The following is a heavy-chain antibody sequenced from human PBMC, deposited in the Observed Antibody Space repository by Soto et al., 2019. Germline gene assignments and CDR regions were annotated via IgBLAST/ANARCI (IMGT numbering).Heavy chain of an antibody. V-gene: IGHV1-2*02. CDR1: GYTFTGYY. Sequence: ASVKVSCKASGYTFTGYYMHWVRQAPGQGLEWMGWINPNSGGTNYAQKFQGRVTMTRDTSISTAYMELSRLRSDDTAVYYCARDHDYGDYGLYYGMDVWGQGTTVTVPS. CDR3: ARDHDYGDYGLYYGMDV. CDR2: INPNSGGT. D-gene: IGHD4-17*01. J-gene: IGHJ6*02.